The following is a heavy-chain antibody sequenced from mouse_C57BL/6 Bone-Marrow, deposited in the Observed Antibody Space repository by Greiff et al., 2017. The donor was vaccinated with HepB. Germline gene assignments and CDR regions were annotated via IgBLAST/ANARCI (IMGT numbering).Heavy chain of an antibody. V-gene: IGHV1-42*01. CDR1: GYSFTGYY. CDR3: ARSRNDY. J-gene: IGHJ2*01. CDR2: INPSTGGT. Sequence: EVKLMESGPELVKTGASVKISCKASGYSFTGYYMNWVKQSPEKSLEWIGEINPSTGGTTYNQKFKAKATLTVDKSSSTAYMQLKSLTSEDSAVYYCARSRNDYWGQGTTLTVSS.